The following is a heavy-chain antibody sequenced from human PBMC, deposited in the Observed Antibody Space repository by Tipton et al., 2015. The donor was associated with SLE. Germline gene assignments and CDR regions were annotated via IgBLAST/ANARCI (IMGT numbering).Heavy chain of an antibody. CDR1: GGSISSYY. V-gene: IGHV4-59*01. J-gene: IGHJ4*02. CDR3: ARGGEVVYALTTVTQGYFDY. Sequence: TLSLTCTVSGGSISSYYWSWIRQPPGKGLEWIGYIYYSGSTNYNPSLKSRVTISVDTSKNQFSLKLSSVTAADTAVYYCARGGEVVYALTTVTQGYFDYWGQGTLVTVSS. CDR2: IYYSGST. D-gene: IGHD4-17*01.